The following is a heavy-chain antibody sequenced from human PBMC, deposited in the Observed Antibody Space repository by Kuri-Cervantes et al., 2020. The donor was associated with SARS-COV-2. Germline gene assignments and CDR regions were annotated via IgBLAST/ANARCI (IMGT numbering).Heavy chain of an antibody. CDR3: ARRAYGEQVDYYYMDV. Sequence: GGSLRLSCKGSGYSFTSYWIGWVRQMPGKGLEWMGIIYPADSDTRYSPSFQGQVTISADKSINTAFLQWSSLKASDTAMYYCARRAYGEQVDYYYMDVWGKGTTVTVSS. CDR1: GYSFTSYW. J-gene: IGHJ6*03. D-gene: IGHD4-17*01. CDR2: IYPADSDT. V-gene: IGHV5-51*01.